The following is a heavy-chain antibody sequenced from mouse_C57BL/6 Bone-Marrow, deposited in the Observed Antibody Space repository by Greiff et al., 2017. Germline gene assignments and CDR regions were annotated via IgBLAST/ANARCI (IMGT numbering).Heavy chain of an antibody. D-gene: IGHD1-1*01. V-gene: IGHV1S56*01. CDR1: GYNFTDNY. Sequence: QVQLQQSGPVLVKPGASVRISCKASGYNFTDNYMHWVKQRPGQGLEWIGWIYLGNLNIKYNEKFKGKATLTADKSSSTAYMQLSSLTSEDSAVYFCAGGDYFGNYAMDYWGQGTSVTVSS. CDR2: IYLGNLNI. J-gene: IGHJ4*01. CDR3: AGGDYFGNYAMDY.